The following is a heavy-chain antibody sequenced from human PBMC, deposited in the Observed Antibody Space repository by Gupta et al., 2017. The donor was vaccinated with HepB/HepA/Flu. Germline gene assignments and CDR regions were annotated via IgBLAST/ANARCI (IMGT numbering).Heavy chain of an antibody. V-gene: IGHV3-74*01. CDR3: ARISSGYYEGDY. D-gene: IGHD6-19*01. CDR1: AFTFSTQW. CDR2: INSDGTST. Sequence: EVQLVESGGGLVQPGGSLRLSCAASAFTFSTQWMHWVRQAPGKGLVWVSRINSDGTSTSYADSVKGRFTISRDNAKSTLFLQMNSLRAEDTAVYYCARISSGYYEGDYWGQGTLVTVSS. J-gene: IGHJ4*02.